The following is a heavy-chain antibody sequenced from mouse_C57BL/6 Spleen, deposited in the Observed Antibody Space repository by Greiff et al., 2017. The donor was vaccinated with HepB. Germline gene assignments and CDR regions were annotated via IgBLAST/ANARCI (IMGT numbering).Heavy chain of an antibody. CDR3: ASQTGDWYFDV. CDR1: GYTFTSYD. Sequence: LEESGPELVKPGASVKLSCKASGYTFTSYDINWVKQRPGQGLEWIGWIYPRDGSTKYNEKFKGKATLTVDTSSSTAYMELHSLTSEDSAVYFCASQTGDWYFDVWGTGTTVTVSS. J-gene: IGHJ1*03. V-gene: IGHV1-85*01. D-gene: IGHD4-1*01. CDR2: IYPRDGST.